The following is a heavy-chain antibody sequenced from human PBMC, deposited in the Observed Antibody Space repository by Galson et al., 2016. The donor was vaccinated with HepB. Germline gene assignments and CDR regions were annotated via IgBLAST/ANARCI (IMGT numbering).Heavy chain of an antibody. D-gene: IGHD2-21*01. V-gene: IGHV5-51*01. Sequence: QSGAEVKKPGESLKISCKGSGYTFGNYWIAWVRQMSGKGLEWMGVIYPGDSETTYSPSFEGLVTISVDMSINTAYLQWNSLEASDTATYFCVRHGGSCHRGECYRFGYFDYWGQGTLVAVSS. J-gene: IGHJ4*02. CDR2: IYPGDSET. CDR3: VRHGGSCHRGECYRFGYFDY. CDR1: GYTFGNYW.